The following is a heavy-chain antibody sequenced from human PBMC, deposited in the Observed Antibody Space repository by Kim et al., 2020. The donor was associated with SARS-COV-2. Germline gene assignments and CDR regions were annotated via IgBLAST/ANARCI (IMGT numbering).Heavy chain of an antibody. CDR3: ARGRLGTMDIVVVVAATPDRLPSRKNNWFDP. D-gene: IGHD2-15*01. J-gene: IGHJ5*02. Sequence: SETLSLTCAVYGGSFSGYYWSWIRQPPGKGLEWIGEINHSGSTNYNPSLKSRVTISVDTSKNQFSLKLSSVTAADTAVYYCARGRLGTMDIVVVVAATPDRLPSRKNNWFDPWGQGTLVTVSS. CDR1: GGSFSGYY. V-gene: IGHV4-34*01. CDR2: INHSGST.